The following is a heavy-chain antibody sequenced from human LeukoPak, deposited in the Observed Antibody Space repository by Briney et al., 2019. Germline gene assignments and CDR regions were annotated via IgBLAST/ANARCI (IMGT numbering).Heavy chain of an antibody. Sequence: GGSLRLSCAASGFTFSSYWMSWVRQAPGKGLEWVANIKQDGSEKYYVDSVKGRFTISRDNSKNTLYLQMNSLRAEDTAVYYCAKVMGYDSSGYRNWFDPWGQGTLVTVSS. J-gene: IGHJ5*02. D-gene: IGHD3-22*01. V-gene: IGHV3-7*01. CDR3: AKVMGYDSSGYRNWFDP. CDR1: GFTFSSYW. CDR2: IKQDGSEK.